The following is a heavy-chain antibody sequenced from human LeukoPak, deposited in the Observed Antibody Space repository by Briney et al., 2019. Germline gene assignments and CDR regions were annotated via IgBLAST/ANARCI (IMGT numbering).Heavy chain of an antibody. CDR3: ARDFPYFYGSDYYYALDV. CDR2: ISCSGST. V-gene: IGHV4-4*07. CDR1: GGSISSYY. D-gene: IGHD3-10*01. J-gene: IGHJ6*02. Sequence: SETLSLTCTVSGGSISSYYCSWIRQPAGKGLEWIGRISCSGSTNYNPSLKSRVTMSVDTSKNQFSLKLSSVTAADTAVYYCARDFPYFYGSDYYYALDVWGQGTTVTVSS.